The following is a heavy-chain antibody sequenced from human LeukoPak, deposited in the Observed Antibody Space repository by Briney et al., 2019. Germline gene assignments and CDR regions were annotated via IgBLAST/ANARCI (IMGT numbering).Heavy chain of an antibody. CDR2: INHSGST. D-gene: IGHD2-15*01. J-gene: IGHJ6*02. V-gene: IGHV4-34*01. Sequence: PSETLSLTCAVYGGSFSGYYWGWIRQPPGKGLEWIGEINHSGSTNYNPSLKSRVTISVDTSKNQFSLKLSSVTAADTAVYYCARVRTALGYCSGGSCYYQYYYYYYGMDVWGQGTTVTVSS. CDR3: ARVRTALGYCSGGSCYYQYYYYYYGMDV. CDR1: GGSFSGYY.